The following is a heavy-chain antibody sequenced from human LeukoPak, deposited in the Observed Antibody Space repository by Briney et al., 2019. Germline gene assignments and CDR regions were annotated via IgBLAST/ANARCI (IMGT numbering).Heavy chain of an antibody. Sequence: PEGSLVLSWAASGFPFDDYAMHWVRPAPGKGLEWVSGISWNSGSIGYADSVKGRFTISRDNAKNSLYLQMNSLRAEDTALYYCAKDSDYGETIQIDYWGQGTLVTVSS. D-gene: IGHD4-17*01. CDR2: ISWNSGSI. CDR1: GFPFDDYA. V-gene: IGHV3-9*01. CDR3: AKDSDYGETIQIDY. J-gene: IGHJ4*02.